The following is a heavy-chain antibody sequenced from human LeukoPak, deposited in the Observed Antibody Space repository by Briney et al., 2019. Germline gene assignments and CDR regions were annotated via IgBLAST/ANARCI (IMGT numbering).Heavy chain of an antibody. Sequence: GGSLRLSCAASGFTFSSYGMHWVRQAPGKGLEWVAVISYDGSNKYYADSVKGRFTISRDNAKNSLYLQMNSLRAEDTAVYYCARCRGIGSWGDYWGQGTLVTVSS. V-gene: IGHV3-30*03. CDR1: GFTFSSYG. J-gene: IGHJ4*02. D-gene: IGHD1-26*01. CDR2: ISYDGSNK. CDR3: ARCRGIGSWGDY.